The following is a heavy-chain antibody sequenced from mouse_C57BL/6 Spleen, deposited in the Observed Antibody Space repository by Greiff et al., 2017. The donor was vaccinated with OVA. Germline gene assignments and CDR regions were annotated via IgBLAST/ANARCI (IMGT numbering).Heavy chain of an antibody. D-gene: IGHD2-1*01. CDR2: INPYNGDT. J-gene: IGHJ3*01. V-gene: IGHV1-20*01. Sequence: EVKLMESGPELVKPGDSVKISCKASGYSFTGYFMNWVMQRHGKSLEWIGRINPYNGDTFYNQNLKGKATLTVDKSYSTAHMERRSLTSEDSAVYYCAVYGNSFAYWGQGTLVTVSA. CDR3: AVYGNSFAY. CDR1: GYSFTGYF.